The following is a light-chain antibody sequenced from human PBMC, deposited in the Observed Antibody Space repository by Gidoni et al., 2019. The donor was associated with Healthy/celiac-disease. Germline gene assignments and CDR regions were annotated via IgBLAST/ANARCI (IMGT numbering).Light chain of an antibody. J-gene: IGKJ3*01. CDR3: QQSYSTPFT. Sequence: DIQITQSPSSLSAAVGDRVTITCRASQSISSYLHWYQQKPGKAPKLLIYAASSLQSGVPSRFSGSGSGTDFTRNIRSLQPEDFATYYCQQSYSTPFTFGPGTKVDIK. CDR2: AAS. V-gene: IGKV1-39*01. CDR1: QSISSY.